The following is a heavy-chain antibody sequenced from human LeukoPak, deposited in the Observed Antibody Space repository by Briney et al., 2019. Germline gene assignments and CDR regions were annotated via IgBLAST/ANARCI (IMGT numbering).Heavy chain of an antibody. CDR1: GGSISSGSCY. CDR3: ARLGYSYAYVDY. CDR2: IYYSGST. Sequence: TTSETLSLTCTVSGGSISSGSCYWGWIRQPPGKGLEWIGNIYYSGSTYYNPSLKSRVTISVDTPKNLFSLKVSSVTAADTAVYYCARLGYSYAYVDYWGQGTLVTVSS. V-gene: IGHV4-39*01. D-gene: IGHD5-18*01. J-gene: IGHJ4*02.